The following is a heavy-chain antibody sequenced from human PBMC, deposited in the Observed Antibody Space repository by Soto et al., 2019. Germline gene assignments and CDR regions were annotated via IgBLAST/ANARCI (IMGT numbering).Heavy chain of an antibody. CDR2: IGVYNGHT. CDR3: ARHGGSGYADGFDI. D-gene: IGHD3-3*01. V-gene: IGHV1-18*01. CDR1: GYTFVDYG. J-gene: IGHJ3*02. Sequence: GASVKVSCKASGYTFVDYGLNWVRQAPGQGLEWKGWIGVYNGHTNYAQNLQGRVTMTADTSTSTAYMELRSLRSDDTVVYYCARHGGSGYADGFDIWGLGTMVTVSS.